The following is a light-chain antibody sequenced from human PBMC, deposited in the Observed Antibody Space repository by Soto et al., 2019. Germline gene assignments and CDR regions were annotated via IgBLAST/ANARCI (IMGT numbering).Light chain of an antibody. V-gene: IGLV2-8*01. J-gene: IGLJ1*01. CDR3: SSYAGSNNLGV. CDR1: SSGVGGYNY. CDR2: EVS. Sequence: QSVLTQPPSASGSPGQSVTISCTGTSSGVGGYNYVSWYQQHPGKAPKLMIYEVSKRPSGVPDRFSGSKSGNTASLTVSGLQAEDEADYYCSSYAGSNNLGVFGTGTKVTVL.